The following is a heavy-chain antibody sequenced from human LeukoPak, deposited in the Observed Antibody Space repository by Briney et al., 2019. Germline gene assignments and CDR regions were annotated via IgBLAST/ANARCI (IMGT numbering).Heavy chain of an antibody. Sequence: GGSLRLSCAASGFSFPAYWMHWVRQAPGKGLVWVSRINSDGSSTTYADSVRGRFTSSRDNAKKMLFLQMTSLRAEDTAVYYCTRDFYSSSWDWGQGTLVTVSS. CDR1: GFSFPAYW. J-gene: IGHJ1*01. V-gene: IGHV3-74*01. CDR3: TRDFYSSSWD. CDR2: INSDGSST. D-gene: IGHD6-13*01.